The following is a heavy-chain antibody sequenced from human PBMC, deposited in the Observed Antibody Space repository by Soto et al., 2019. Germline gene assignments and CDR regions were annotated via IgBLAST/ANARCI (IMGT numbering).Heavy chain of an antibody. Sequence: GGSLRLSCAASGFTFSDYYMSWIRQAPGKGLEWVSDISSSGSIIYYADSVKGRFTISRDNAKNSLYLQMNSLRAEDTALYYCVGYCSSTTCYSSSGVWGQGPTVTVSS. CDR1: GFTFSDYY. D-gene: IGHD2-2*01. J-gene: IGHJ6*02. CDR2: ISSSGSII. CDR3: VGYCSSTTCYSSSGV. V-gene: IGHV3-11*01.